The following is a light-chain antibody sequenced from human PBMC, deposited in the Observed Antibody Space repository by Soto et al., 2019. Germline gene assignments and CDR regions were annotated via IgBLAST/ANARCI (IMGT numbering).Light chain of an antibody. CDR2: AAS. J-gene: IGKJ1*01. CDR1: QSISSY. Sequence: DIQMTQSPSSLSASVGDRVTITCRASQSISSYLNWYQQKPGKAPKLLIYAASSLQSGVPSRFSGSGSGTDFTXTIXSLQPEDFATYYCQQSYSTPRTFGQGTKVEIK. CDR3: QQSYSTPRT. V-gene: IGKV1-39*01.